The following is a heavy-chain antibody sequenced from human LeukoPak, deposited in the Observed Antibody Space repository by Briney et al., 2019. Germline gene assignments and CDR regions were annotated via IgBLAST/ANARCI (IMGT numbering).Heavy chain of an antibody. D-gene: IGHD6-19*01. Sequence: ASVKVSCKASGYTFTSYDINWVRQATGQGLEWMGWMNPNSGNTGYAQKFQGRVTITRNTSISTAYMELSSLRSEDTAVYYCARSYRQWLGDCFDYWGQGTLVTVSS. CDR3: ARSYRQWLGDCFDY. CDR2: MNPNSGNT. V-gene: IGHV1-8*03. CDR1: GYTFTSYD. J-gene: IGHJ4*02.